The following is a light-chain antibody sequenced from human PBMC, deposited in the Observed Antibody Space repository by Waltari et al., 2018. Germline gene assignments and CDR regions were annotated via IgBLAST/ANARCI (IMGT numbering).Light chain of an antibody. Sequence: DIQMTQSPSTLSASVGDRVTITCRASQSISSWLAWYQQKPGKAPKPLIYKASSLESGVPSRFSRSGSGTEFTLTISSLQPYDLATYYCQQYNSYAYTFGQGTKLEIK. CDR1: QSISSW. CDR3: QQYNSYAYT. CDR2: KAS. J-gene: IGKJ2*01. V-gene: IGKV1-5*03.